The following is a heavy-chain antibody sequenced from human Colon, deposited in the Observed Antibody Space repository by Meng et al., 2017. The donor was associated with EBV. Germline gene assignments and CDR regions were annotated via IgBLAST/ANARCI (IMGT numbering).Heavy chain of an antibody. D-gene: IGHD2-21*02. CDR2: INPSTAHP. CDR1: GYSLRSYA. J-gene: IGHJ4*02. Sequence: QVQLVQSGSDLKKPWASWKVSCKASGYSLRSYAVNWLRQAPGRGLEWMGWINPSTAHPTYAQDFTGRFVFSLDISVNTAYLQINSLKAEDTAIYYCVRDVPDGDISLFDSWGQGTLVTVSS. V-gene: IGHV7-4-1*02. CDR3: VRDVPDGDISLFDS.